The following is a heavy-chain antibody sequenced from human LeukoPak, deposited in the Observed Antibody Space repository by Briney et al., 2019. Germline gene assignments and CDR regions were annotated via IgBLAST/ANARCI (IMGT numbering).Heavy chain of an antibody. J-gene: IGHJ6*03. Sequence: GGSLRLSCAASGFTFSNAWMSWVRQAPGKGLEWVGRIKRESDGGTTDYAAPVKGRFTISRDDSKNTLYLQMNSLKTEDTAVYYCTTYGYSYGLDYYYYMDVWGKGTTVTVSS. D-gene: IGHD5-18*01. CDR1: GFTFSNAW. V-gene: IGHV3-15*01. CDR3: TTYGYSYGLDYYYYMDV. CDR2: IKRESDGGTT.